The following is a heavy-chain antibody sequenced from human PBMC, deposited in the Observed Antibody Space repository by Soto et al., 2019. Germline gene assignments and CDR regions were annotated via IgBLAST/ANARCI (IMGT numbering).Heavy chain of an antibody. CDR3: SREEEYDSSTSCYDY. D-gene: IGHD2-2*01. CDR2: IKKDGSEK. Sequence: GGSLRLSCAASGFTFSSYWMSWVRQAPGKGLEWVANIKKDGSEKYYVDSVKGRFTISRDNAKNSLYLPMNSLRAEDTAVYYCSREEEYDSSTSCYDYWGQGTLVTVSS. V-gene: IGHV3-7*01. J-gene: IGHJ4*02. CDR1: GFTFSSYW.